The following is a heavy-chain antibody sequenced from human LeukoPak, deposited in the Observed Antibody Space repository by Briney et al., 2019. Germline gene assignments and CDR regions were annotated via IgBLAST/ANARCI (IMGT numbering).Heavy chain of an antibody. CDR1: EFTFSSYE. V-gene: IGHV3-48*03. Sequence: GGSLRLSCAASEFTFSSYEMHWVRQAPGKGLEWVSYISSSGSTKYYADSVKGRFTISRDNAKNSLYLQMNNLRAEDTAVYYCARDFRGVTGTTLDYWGQGTLVTASS. CDR2: ISSSGSTK. J-gene: IGHJ4*02. D-gene: IGHD1-20*01. CDR3: ARDFRGVTGTTLDY.